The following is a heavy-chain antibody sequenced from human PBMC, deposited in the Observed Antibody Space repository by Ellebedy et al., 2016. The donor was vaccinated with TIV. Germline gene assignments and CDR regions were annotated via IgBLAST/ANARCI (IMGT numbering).Heavy chain of an antibody. CDR2: LSYDGTNK. D-gene: IGHD4-23*01. Sequence: GASLKISCAASDFTFSNAWMNWVRQAPGKGLQWVALLSYDGTNKYYADSVKGRLTISRDISNNTLYLNISDLTPEDTAVYFFARHLNYGGYYNWFDPWGQGTLVTVSS. CDR1: DFTFSNAW. J-gene: IGHJ5*02. CDR3: ARHLNYGGYYNWFDP. V-gene: IGHV3-30*03.